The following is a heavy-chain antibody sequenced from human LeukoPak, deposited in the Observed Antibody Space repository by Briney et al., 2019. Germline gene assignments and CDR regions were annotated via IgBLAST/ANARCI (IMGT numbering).Heavy chain of an antibody. CDR2: IYTSGST. J-gene: IGHJ4*02. D-gene: IGHD2-2*02. Sequence: PSETLSLTCTVSGGSISSYYWTWIRQPAGKGLEWIGRIYTSGSTNYNPSLKSRVNMSVDTSKNQFSLKLSSVTAADTAVYYCARDSGYCSRTNCYRVFDYWGQGTLVTVSS. CDR3: ARDSGYCSRTNCYRVFDY. CDR1: GGSISSYY. V-gene: IGHV4-4*07.